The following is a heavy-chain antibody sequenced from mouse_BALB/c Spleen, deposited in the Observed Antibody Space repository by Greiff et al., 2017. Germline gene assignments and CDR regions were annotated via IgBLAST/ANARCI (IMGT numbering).Heavy chain of an antibody. J-gene: IGHJ3*01. V-gene: IGHV1-54*01. Sequence: VQLQQSGAELVRPGTSVKVSCKASGYAFTNYLLEWVKQRPGQGLEWIGVINPGSGGTNYNEKFKGKATLTADKSSSTAYMQLSSLTSDDSAVYFCARQGAYWGQGTLVTVSA. CDR3: ARQGAY. CDR1: GYAFTNYL. CDR2: INPGSGGT.